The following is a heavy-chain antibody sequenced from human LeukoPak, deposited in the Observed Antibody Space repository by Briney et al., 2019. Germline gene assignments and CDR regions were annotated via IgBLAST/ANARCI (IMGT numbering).Heavy chain of an antibody. CDR3: ASAPFFCSGGSCPYYMDV. CDR2: IWNDGSYK. Sequence: GGSLRLSCAASGFVFSSFAMHWVRQAPGKGLEWVATIWNDGSYKYHTDSVKGRFTITRDNSKNTLYLQMNGLRAEDTAVYYRASAPFFCSGGSCPYYMDVWGKGTLVTVSS. D-gene: IGHD2-15*01. J-gene: IGHJ6*03. CDR1: GFVFSSFA. V-gene: IGHV3-33*01.